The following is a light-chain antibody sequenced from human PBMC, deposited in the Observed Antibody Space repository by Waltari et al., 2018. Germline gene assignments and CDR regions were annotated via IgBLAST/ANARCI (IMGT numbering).Light chain of an antibody. V-gene: IGKV3-15*01. Sequence: EVLMTQSPATLSVSPGERATLSCRASQSVSSDLAWYQQKPGQAPRLLIYRASIRATGIPARFSGSGSGTEFTLTISSLQSEDFAIYYCQQYDNWPPGTFGQGTRVEIK. CDR2: RAS. J-gene: IGKJ1*01. CDR1: QSVSSD. CDR3: QQYDNWPPGT.